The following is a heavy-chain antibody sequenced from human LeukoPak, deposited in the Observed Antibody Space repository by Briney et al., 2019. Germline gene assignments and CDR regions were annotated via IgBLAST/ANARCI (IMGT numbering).Heavy chain of an antibody. CDR3: ARDRTEYYRGSYNESDY. CDR2: INPNSGGT. V-gene: IGHV1-2*06. CDR1: GYTFTGYY. J-gene: IGHJ4*02. Sequence: ASVKVSCKASGYTFTGYYMHWVRQAPGQGLEWMGRINPNSGGTNYAQKFQGRVTMTRDTSISTAYMELSRLRSDDTAVYYCARDRTEYYRGSYNESDYWGQGTLVTVSS. D-gene: IGHD1-26*01.